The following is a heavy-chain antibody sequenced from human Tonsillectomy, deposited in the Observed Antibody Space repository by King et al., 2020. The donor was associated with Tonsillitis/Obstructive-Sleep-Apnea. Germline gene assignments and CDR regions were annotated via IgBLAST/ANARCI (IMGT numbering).Heavy chain of an antibody. J-gene: IGHJ4*02. CDR3: ARGWGDIVVVVGATRGYGYSH. CDR2: INHFGST. D-gene: IGHD2-15*01. Sequence: HVQLKQWGAGLLKPSETLSLTCAVYGGSFSGYYWSWIRQPPGKGLEWIGEINHFGSTSYNPSLKSRVTISADTSKNQFSLKLNSLTAADTAVYYCARGWGDIVVVVGATRGYGYSHWGQGTLVTVSS. V-gene: IGHV4-34*01. CDR1: GGSFSGYY.